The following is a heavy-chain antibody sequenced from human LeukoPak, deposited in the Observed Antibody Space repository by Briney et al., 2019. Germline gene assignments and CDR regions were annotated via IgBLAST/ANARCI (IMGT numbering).Heavy chain of an antibody. J-gene: IGHJ4*02. Sequence: SETLSLTCTVSGYSISSGFYWDWIRQPPGKGLEWIGSFHHSGSTPYNPSLNSRVSISVGTSKNQLSLKLSSVTAADTAVYYCARREGYNFDYWGQGTLVTVSS. D-gene: IGHD5-24*01. CDR1: GYSISSGFY. CDR2: FHHSGST. CDR3: ARREGYNFDY. V-gene: IGHV4-38-2*02.